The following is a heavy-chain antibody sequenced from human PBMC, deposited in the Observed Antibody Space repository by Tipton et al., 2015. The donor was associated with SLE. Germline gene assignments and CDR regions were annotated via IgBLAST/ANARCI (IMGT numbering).Heavy chain of an antibody. CDR1: GGSIINYY. Sequence: LRLSCSVSGGSIINYYWNWIRQTQGKGLEWIGYIYSSGGTDYNPSLKSRLTISVETSKNQFSLKLTSVTAADTAVYYCARGNYDFRGRTFDIWGQGTMVTVSS. D-gene: IGHD3-3*01. CDR2: IYSSGGT. J-gene: IGHJ3*02. V-gene: IGHV4-4*08. CDR3: ARGNYDFRGRTFDI.